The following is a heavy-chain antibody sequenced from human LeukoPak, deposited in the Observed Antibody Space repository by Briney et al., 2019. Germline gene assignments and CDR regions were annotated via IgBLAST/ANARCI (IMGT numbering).Heavy chain of an antibody. J-gene: IGHJ5*02. V-gene: IGHV4-39*07. CDR3: ARDRRGSSGWSTYNWFDP. CDR1: GGSISSSSYY. D-gene: IGHD6-19*01. Sequence: PSETLSLTCTVSGGSISSSSYYWGWIRQPPGKGLEWIGSIYYSGSTYYNPSLKSRVTISVDTSKNQFSLKLSSVTAADTAVYYCARDRRGSSGWSTYNWFDPWGQGTLVTVSS. CDR2: IYYSGST.